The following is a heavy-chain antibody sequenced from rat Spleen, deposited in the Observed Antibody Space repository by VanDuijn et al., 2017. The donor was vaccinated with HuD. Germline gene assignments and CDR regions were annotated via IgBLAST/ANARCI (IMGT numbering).Heavy chain of an antibody. CDR2: ISTGGGNT. J-gene: IGHJ3*01. V-gene: IGHV5S23*01. CDR3: ARHGIYNNYGWFAY. D-gene: IGHD1-10*01. Sequence: EVQLVESGGGLVQPGRALKLSCAASGLTFSNYDMAWVRQAPTKGLEWVASISTGGGNTYYRDSVKGRCTISRDNAKSTLYLQMDSLRSEDTATYYCARHGIYNNYGWFAYWGQGTLVTVSA. CDR1: GLTFSNYD.